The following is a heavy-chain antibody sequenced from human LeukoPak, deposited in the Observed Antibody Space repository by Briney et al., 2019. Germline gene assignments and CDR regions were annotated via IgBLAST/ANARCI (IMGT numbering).Heavy chain of an antibody. J-gene: IGHJ4*02. CDR1: GGSISSGGYY. D-gene: IGHD2-2*01. CDR2: IYYSGST. CDR3: ARTIVVVPAAMTGVGGYFDY. Sequence: SETLSLTCTVSGGSISSGGYYWSWIRQHPGKGLEWIGYIYYSGSTYYNPSLKSRVTISVDTSKNQFSLKLSSATAADTAVYYCARTIVVVPAAMTGVGGYFDYWGQGTLVTVSS. V-gene: IGHV4-31*03.